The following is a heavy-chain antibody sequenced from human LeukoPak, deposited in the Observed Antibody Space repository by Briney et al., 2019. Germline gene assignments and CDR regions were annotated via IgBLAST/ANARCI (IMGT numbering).Heavy chain of an antibody. CDR3: AKDLRFLGWLFSRWFDP. CDR2: ISGSGGST. J-gene: IGHJ5*02. D-gene: IGHD3-3*01. CDR1: GFTFSSYA. Sequence: GGSLRLSCAASGFTFSSYAMSWVRQAPGKGLEWVSDISGSGGSTYYADSVKGRFTISRDNSKNTLYLQMNSLRAEDTAVYYCAKDLRFLGWLFSRWFDPWGQGTLVTVSS. V-gene: IGHV3-23*01.